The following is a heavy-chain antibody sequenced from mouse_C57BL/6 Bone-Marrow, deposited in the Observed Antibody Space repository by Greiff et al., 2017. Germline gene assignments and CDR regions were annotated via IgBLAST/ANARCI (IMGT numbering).Heavy chain of an antibody. CDR1: GFTFSNYW. CDR3: TGPIFPITTVPFDY. CDR2: IRLKSDNYAT. J-gene: IGHJ2*01. D-gene: IGHD1-1*01. V-gene: IGHV6-3*01. Sequence: EVQGVESGGGLVQPGGSMKLSCVASGFTFSNYWMNWVRQSPEKGLEWVAQIRLKSDNYATHYAGSVKGRFTISRDDSKSSVYLQMNNLRAEDTGIYYCTGPIFPITTVPFDYWGQGTTRTVSS.